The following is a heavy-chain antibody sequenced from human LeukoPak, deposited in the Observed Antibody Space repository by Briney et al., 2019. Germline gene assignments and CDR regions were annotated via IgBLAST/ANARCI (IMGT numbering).Heavy chain of an antibody. CDR2: ISTYNGYT. Sequence: ASVKVSCKASGYTFTSYGINWVRQAPGQGLEWMGWISTYNGYTNYPQNLQGRVTMTTDTSTSTAYMELRSLRSDDTAVYYCARVDDGSGWYYDYWGQGTLVTVSS. J-gene: IGHJ4*02. CDR1: GYTFTSYG. V-gene: IGHV1-18*01. CDR3: ARVDDGSGWYYDY. D-gene: IGHD6-19*01.